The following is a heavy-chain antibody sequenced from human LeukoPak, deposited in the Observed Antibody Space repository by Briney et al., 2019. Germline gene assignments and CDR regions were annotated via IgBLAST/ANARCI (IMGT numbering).Heavy chain of an antibody. Sequence: APVKVSCKASGYTFTSYAMNWVRQAPGQGLEWMGWINTNTGNPTYAQGFTGRFVFSLDTSVSTAYLQISSLKAEDTAVYYCARDGIVGATTEFDYWGQGTLVTVSS. J-gene: IGHJ4*02. CDR2: INTNTGNP. CDR1: GYTFTSYA. CDR3: ARDGIVGATTEFDY. V-gene: IGHV7-4-1*02. D-gene: IGHD1-26*01.